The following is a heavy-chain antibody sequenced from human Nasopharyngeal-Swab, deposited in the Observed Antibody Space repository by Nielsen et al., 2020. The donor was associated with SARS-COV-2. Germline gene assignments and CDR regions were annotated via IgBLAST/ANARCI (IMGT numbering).Heavy chain of an antibody. CDR2: IIPNSGGT. V-gene: IGHV1-2*02. J-gene: IGHJ4*02. CDR1: GYSFTGEY. CDR3: ATVKSVAVPGAIGTYYFDS. Sequence: ASVKVSCKASGYSFTGEYMHWVRQAPGQGLEWMGWIIPNSGGTSYAQKFQGRVSMTRDTSINTAYMELSRLRSDDTAVYYCATVKSVAVPGAIGTYYFDSWGQGSLITVSS. D-gene: IGHD2-2*01.